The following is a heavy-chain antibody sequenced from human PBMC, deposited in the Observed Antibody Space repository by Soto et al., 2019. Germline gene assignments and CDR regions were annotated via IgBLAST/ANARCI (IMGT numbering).Heavy chain of an antibody. CDR2: IIPILGIA. J-gene: IGHJ6*02. Sequence: QVQLVQSGAEVKKPGSSVKVSCKASGGTFSSYTISWVRQAPGQGLEWMGRIIPILGIANYAQKFQGRVTITADKSTSTGDMELSSLRSEDTAVYYRARGVEGATHYYYGMDVWGQGTTVTVSS. V-gene: IGHV1-69*02. D-gene: IGHD1-26*01. CDR3: ARGVEGATHYYYGMDV. CDR1: GGTFSSYT.